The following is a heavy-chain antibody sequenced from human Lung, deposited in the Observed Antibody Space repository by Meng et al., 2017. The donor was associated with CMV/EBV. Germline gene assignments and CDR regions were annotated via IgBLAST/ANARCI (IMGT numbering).Heavy chain of an antibody. V-gene: IGHV1-2*02. Sequence: ASVKVSXKASGYTFTGYYMHWVRQAPGQGLEWMGWINPNSGSTNYAQKVQGRVTMTRDTSISTAYMELSRLRSDDTAVYYCARAEVDCSGGSCYHNWGQGTLVTVSS. J-gene: IGHJ4*02. D-gene: IGHD2-15*01. CDR2: INPNSGST. CDR1: GYTFTGYY. CDR3: ARAEVDCSGGSCYHN.